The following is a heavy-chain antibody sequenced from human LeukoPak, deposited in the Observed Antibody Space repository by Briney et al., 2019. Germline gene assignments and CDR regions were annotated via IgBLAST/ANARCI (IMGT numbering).Heavy chain of an antibody. CDR3: ARVRDYGGIGEDY. Sequence: SVKVSCKASGGTFSSYAISWVRQAPGQGLEWMGGIIPIFGTANYAQKFQGRVTITADKSTSTAYMELRSLRSDDTAVYYCARVRDYGGIGEDYWGQGTLVTVSS. CDR2: IIPIFGTA. J-gene: IGHJ4*02. CDR1: GGTFSSYA. V-gene: IGHV1-69*06. D-gene: IGHD3-16*01.